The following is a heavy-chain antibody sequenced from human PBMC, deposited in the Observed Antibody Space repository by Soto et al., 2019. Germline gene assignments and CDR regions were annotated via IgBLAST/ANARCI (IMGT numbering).Heavy chain of an antibody. Sequence: GGPLRLSCAVSGFIFSRYSMNWVRQAPGKGLEWVSSIGTSGSYIYDTDSVKGRFTISRDNTKDSLYLQMNSLRAEDTAIYYCARGSAFIGLDYWGQGTPVTDSS. CDR1: GFIFSRYS. D-gene: IGHD1-26*01. V-gene: IGHV3-21*01. CDR3: ARGSAFIGLDY. J-gene: IGHJ4*02. CDR2: IGTSGSYI.